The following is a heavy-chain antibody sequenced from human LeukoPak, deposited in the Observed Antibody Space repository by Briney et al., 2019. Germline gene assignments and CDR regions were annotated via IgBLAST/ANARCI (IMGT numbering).Heavy chain of an antibody. CDR2: ISGSGGST. D-gene: IGHD2-8*01. J-gene: IGHJ5*02. V-gene: IGHV3-23*01. CDR3: AKDRPNCTNGVCSFDP. CDR1: GSTFGTFA. Sequence: GGSLKPSGPPSGSTFGTFARSWVRQPPGRGRGWVSAISGSGGSTYYADSVKGRFTISRDNSKNTLYLQMNSLRAEDTAVYYCAKDRPNCTNGVCSFDPWGQGTLVTVSS.